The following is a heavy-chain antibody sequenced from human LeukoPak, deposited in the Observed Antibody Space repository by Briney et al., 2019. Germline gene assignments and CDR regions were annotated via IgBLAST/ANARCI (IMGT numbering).Heavy chain of an antibody. Sequence: PSETLSLTCSVSGGSISSGSYYWSWIRQPAGKGLGWIVRFYTSGSADYNPSLKSRVTISVDTSNNQFSLKLSSVTAADTAVYYCARVGSGNYLTFDDWGQGTLVTVSS. V-gene: IGHV4-61*02. CDR3: ARVGSGNYLTFDD. D-gene: IGHD3-10*01. CDR2: FYTSGSA. J-gene: IGHJ4*02. CDR1: GGSISSGSYY.